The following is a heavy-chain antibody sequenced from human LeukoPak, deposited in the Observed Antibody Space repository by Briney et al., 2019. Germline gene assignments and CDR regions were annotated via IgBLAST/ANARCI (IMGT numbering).Heavy chain of an antibody. CDR1: GFTFSSYS. D-gene: IGHD5/OR15-5a*01. V-gene: IGHV3-21*04. J-gene: IGHJ4*02. Sequence: GGSLRLSCAASGFTFSSYSMNWVRQAPGKGLEWVSSISSSSSYIYYADSVKGRFTISRDNAKNSLYLQMNSLRAEDTAVYYCARGYSVYVGTPGVREDYWGQETLGTVSS. CDR2: ISSSSSYI. CDR3: ARGYSVYVGTPGVREDY.